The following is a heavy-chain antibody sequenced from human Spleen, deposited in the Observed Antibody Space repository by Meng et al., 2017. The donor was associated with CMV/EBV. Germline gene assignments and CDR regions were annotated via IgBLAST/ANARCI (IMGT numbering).Heavy chain of an antibody. Sequence: LSCAFYGGSFSGYFWGWIRQPPEKGLEWIGEINHRGSTYYNPSLKSRVTISVDTSKNQFSLKLSSVTAADTAVYYCAGTGTTGAFDPWGQGTLVTVSS. J-gene: IGHJ5*02. D-gene: IGHD4-11*01. CDR2: INHRGST. CDR1: GGSFSGYF. V-gene: IGHV4-34*01. CDR3: AGTGTTGAFDP.